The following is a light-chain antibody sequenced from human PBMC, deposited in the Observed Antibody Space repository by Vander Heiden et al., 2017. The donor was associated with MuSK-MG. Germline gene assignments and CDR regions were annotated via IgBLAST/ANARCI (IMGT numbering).Light chain of an antibody. CDR3: QQRSNWYT. J-gene: IGKJ2*01. CDR1: QSVSSY. V-gene: IGKV3-11*01. Sequence: EIVLTQSPATLSLSPGERATLSCRASQSVSSYLAWYQQKPGQAPRLLIYDASNRATGIPARFSGSGSGTDFTLTISRLEPEDFAVYYWQQRSNWYTFGQGTKLXIK. CDR2: DAS.